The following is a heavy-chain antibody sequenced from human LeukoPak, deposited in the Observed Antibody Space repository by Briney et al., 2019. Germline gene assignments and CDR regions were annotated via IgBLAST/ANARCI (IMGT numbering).Heavy chain of an antibody. Sequence: PSETLSLTCAVCGGSFSGYYWSWIRQPPGKGLEWIGEINHSGSTNYNPSLKSRVTISVDTSKNQFSLKLSSVTAADTAVYYCARGRLLWFGELLLNWFDPWGQGTLVTVSS. CDR3: ARGRLLWFGELLLNWFDP. J-gene: IGHJ5*02. CDR2: INHSGST. V-gene: IGHV4-34*01. D-gene: IGHD3-10*01. CDR1: GGSFSGYY.